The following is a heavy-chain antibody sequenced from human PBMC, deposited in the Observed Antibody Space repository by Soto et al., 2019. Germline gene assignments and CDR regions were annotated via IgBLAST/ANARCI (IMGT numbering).Heavy chain of an antibody. CDR2: ISRYGDFT. D-gene: IGHD3-22*01. Sequence: EVQLLESGGDLIQPGGSLRLSCAASGFTFNIYAMTWVRQAPGKGLEWVSAISRYGDFTYYADSVEGRFTISRDNSKNTLYWQMNSLRAEDTAVYYCAKDRYLDHDSRGYLFDNWGQGTLVTVSP. V-gene: IGHV3-23*01. CDR1: GFTFNIYA. CDR3: AKDRYLDHDSRGYLFDN. J-gene: IGHJ4*02.